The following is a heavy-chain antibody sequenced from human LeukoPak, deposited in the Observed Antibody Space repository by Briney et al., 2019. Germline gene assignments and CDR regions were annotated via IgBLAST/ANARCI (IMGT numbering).Heavy chain of an antibody. CDR3: VKDPRDTYGTNWFVS. V-gene: IGHV3-23*01. Sequence: GGSLRLSCVASGFSFGNYAMSWVRQAPGKGLQWVSQISGTGGATWYAGFARDRFPISRDNSKKTLYLQMSGLRVEDTAMYYCVKDPRDTYGTNWFVSWGQGTLLIVSS. J-gene: IGHJ5*01. D-gene: IGHD2-21*01. CDR1: GFSFGNYA. CDR2: ISGTGGAT.